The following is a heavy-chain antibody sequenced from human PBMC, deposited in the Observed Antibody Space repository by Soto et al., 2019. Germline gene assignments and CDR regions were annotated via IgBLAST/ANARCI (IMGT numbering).Heavy chain of an antibody. CDR3: ARNFWSGYREYYYGMDV. CDR1: GFTFSSYS. V-gene: IGHV3-48*02. CDR2: ISSSSSTI. Sequence: GSLRLSCAASGFTFSSYSMNWVRQAPGKGLEWVSYISSSSSTIYYADSVKGRFTISRDNAKNSLYLQMNSLRDEDTAVYYCARNFWSGYREYYYGMDVWGQGTTVTVSS. D-gene: IGHD3-3*01. J-gene: IGHJ6*02.